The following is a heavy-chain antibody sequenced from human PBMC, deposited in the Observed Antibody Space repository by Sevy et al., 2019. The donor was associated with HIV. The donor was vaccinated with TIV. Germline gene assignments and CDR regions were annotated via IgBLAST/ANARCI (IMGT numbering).Heavy chain of an antibody. J-gene: IGHJ4*02. CDR3: ASITIFGVVKNRVDY. D-gene: IGHD3-3*01. CDR2: ISSSSSTI. CDR1: GFTFSSYS. Sequence: GGSLRLSCAASGFTFSSYSMNWVRQAPGKGLEWVSYISSSSSTIYYADSVKGRFTISRDNAKNSLYLQMKSLRAEDTAVYYCASITIFGVVKNRVDYWGQGTLVTVSS. V-gene: IGHV3-48*01.